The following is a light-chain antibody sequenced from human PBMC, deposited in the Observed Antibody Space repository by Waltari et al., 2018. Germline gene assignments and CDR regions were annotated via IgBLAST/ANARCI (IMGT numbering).Light chain of an antibody. CDR1: QSVTGNY. Sequence: ETVLTQSPGTLSLSPGERATLSCRAIQSVTGNYLAWHQQTPGQAPRLLVYGASSSATGIPDRFSGSGSGTEFTLTISRLEPEDFAVYYCQQYDNSPRYTFGQETKLEIK. J-gene: IGKJ2*01. V-gene: IGKV3-20*01. CDR2: GAS. CDR3: QQYDNSPRYT.